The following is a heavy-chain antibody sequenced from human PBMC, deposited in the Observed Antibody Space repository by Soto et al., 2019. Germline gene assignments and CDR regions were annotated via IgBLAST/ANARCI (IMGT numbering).Heavy chain of an antibody. J-gene: IGHJ5*02. V-gene: IGHV4-31*01. CDR1: GGSISSGGYY. CDR3: ARSVDP. CDR2: IYYSGRT. Sequence: QVQLQESGPGLVKPSQTLSLTCTVSGGSISSGGYYWSWIRQHPGKGPEWIGYIYYSGRTYYNPXLXSXVPMSVDTSKNQFALKLSSMTAADTAVYYCARSVDPWGQGTLVTVSS.